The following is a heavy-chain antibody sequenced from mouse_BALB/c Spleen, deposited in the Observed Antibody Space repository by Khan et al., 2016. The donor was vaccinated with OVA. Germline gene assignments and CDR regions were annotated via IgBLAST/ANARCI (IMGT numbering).Heavy chain of an antibody. V-gene: IGHV1-77*01. J-gene: IGHJ4*01. CDR3: GRTGTFYGMDD. D-gene: IGHD4-1*01. CDR2: IKPYNDYT. Sequence: QVQLKESGAELVRPGASVKISCKAFGYTFTNHHINWVKQRPGQGLDWIGNIKPYNDYTRYNQNFKGKATLTVDKSSSTAYMELSSLTSEDSAVFYCGRTGTFYGMDDWGQGTSVTVSS. CDR1: GYTFTNHH.